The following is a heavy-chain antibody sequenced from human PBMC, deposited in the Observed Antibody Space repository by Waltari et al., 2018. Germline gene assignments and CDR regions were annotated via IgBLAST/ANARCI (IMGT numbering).Heavy chain of an antibody. D-gene: IGHD3-10*01. CDR1: GFTFTKAW. CDR3: ATDYGDFLGV. CDR2: IKSEGDGGTT. V-gene: IGHV3-15*01. Sequence: EVQLVESGGGLVKPGGSLRLSCVVSGFTFTKAWMGWVRQGPGKGLEGVGRIKSEGDGGTTDYATPLKGRISLSRDDSKNTVYLQMNTLKAEDTGVYFCATDYGDFLGVWGPGTTVTV. J-gene: IGHJ6*02.